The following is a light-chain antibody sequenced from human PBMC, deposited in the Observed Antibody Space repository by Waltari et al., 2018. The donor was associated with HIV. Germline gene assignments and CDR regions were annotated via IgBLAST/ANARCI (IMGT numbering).Light chain of an antibody. CDR2: EVT. CDR3: SSYGGSNNLL. Sequence: QSALTQPPSASGSPGQSVTISCTGTSSDVGRYNYVSWYQQHPGKVPNLMIYEVTKRPSGFPDRFSGSKSGNTASLTVSGLQAEDEADYYCSSYGGSNNLLFGGGTKLTVL. V-gene: IGLV2-8*01. CDR1: SSDVGRYNY. J-gene: IGLJ3*02.